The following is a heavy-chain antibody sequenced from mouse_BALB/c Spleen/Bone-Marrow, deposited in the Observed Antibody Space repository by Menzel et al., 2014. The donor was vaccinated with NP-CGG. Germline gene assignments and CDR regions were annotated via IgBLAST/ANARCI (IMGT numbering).Heavy chain of an antibody. CDR2: FYPGSGSI. J-gene: IGHJ4*01. V-gene: IGHV1-62-2*01. D-gene: IGHD1-1*01. Sequence: VQLQQSGAELVKPGASVKLSCKASGYTFTEYIIHWVKQRSGHGLEWIGRFYPGSGSIKYNEKFKDKATLTADKSSSTVYMELSRLTSEDSAVYFCARHEDYGSSYYYAMDYWGQGTSVTVSS. CDR1: GYTFTEYI. CDR3: ARHEDYGSSYYYAMDY.